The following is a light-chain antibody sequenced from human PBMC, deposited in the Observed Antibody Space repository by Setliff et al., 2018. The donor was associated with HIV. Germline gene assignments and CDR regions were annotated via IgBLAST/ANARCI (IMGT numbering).Light chain of an antibody. J-gene: IGLJ1*01. Sequence: QSVLAQPASMSGSPGQSITISCTGTSRDVGGYDYVSWYQQHPGKVPKLMLYEVGNRPSGVSNRFSGSKSGNTASLTISGLQAEDEADYYCCSYTSSTTLVFGTGTKVTVL. CDR3: CSYTSSTTLV. CDR1: SRDVGGYDY. CDR2: EVG. V-gene: IGLV2-14*01.